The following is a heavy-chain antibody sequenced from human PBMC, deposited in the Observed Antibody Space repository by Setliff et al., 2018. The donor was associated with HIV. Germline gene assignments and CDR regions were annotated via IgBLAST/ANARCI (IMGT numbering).Heavy chain of an antibody. D-gene: IGHD6-19*01. J-gene: IGHJ4*02. CDR1: GGSISSYY. CDR2: IYSSGST. CDR3: ASPASGGSSGQYHY. Sequence: PSETLSLTCTVSGGSISSYYWSWIRQPPGKGLEWIGNIYSSGSTNYNPSLESRVTMSVDTSRTQFSLKLRSVTAADTAVYYCASPASGGSSGQYHYWGQGTLVTVSS. V-gene: IGHV4-4*09.